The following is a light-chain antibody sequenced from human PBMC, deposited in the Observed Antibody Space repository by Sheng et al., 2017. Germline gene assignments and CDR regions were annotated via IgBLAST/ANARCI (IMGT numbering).Light chain of an antibody. Sequence: QTVVTQESSLTVSPGVTVTLTCASTTGAVTSGNYPNWFQQKPGQAPRALIYSTSNKQSWTPARFSGSLLGDKAALTLSGAQPEDEAEYYCLLYYGGDWVFGGGTKLTVL. CDR1: TGAVTSGNY. V-gene: IGLV7-43*01. J-gene: IGLJ3*02. CDR3: LLYYGGDWV. CDR2: STS.